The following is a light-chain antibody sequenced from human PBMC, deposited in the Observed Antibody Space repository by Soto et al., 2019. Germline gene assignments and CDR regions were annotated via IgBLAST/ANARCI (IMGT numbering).Light chain of an antibody. CDR2: KAS. J-gene: IGKJ1*01. CDR3: QQYNAYPGT. Sequence: DIQMTQSPSSLSASVGDRVTITCRASQSISSWLAWYQQKPGKAHKLLIYKASTLESGVPSNFSGSGSGTEFTLTISSLQPEDFATYYCQQYNAYPGTFGQGTKVDIK. CDR1: QSISSW. V-gene: IGKV1-5*03.